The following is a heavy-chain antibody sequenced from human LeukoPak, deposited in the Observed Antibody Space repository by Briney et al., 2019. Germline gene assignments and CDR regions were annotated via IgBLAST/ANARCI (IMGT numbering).Heavy chain of an antibody. Sequence: GGSLRLSCAASGFTLGNYPMHWVRQVPGKGLEYVSGIGKNGGSTYYANSVKGRFTISRDISKNTLYLQVDSLTAEDMAIYYCARDGGYTYGYWRGSLWGQGTLVTVSS. CDR2: IGKNGGST. J-gene: IGHJ4*02. V-gene: IGHV3-64*01. D-gene: IGHD5-18*01. CDR3: ARDGGYTYGYWRGSL. CDR1: GFTLGNYP.